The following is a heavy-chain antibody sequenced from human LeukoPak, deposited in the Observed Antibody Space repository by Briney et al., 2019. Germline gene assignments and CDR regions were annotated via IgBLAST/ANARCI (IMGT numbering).Heavy chain of an antibody. CDR2: IYRDEST. CDR1: GFTVSTNY. CDR3: GRDLHYDY. V-gene: IGHV3-66*01. J-gene: IGHJ4*02. Sequence: GGSLRLSCAASGFTVSTNYMSWVRQAAGKGLEWVCVIYRDESTKYADSVKGRFTISRDNSKNTVYLQMNSLRAEDTAVYYCGRDLHYDYWGQGTLVTVSS.